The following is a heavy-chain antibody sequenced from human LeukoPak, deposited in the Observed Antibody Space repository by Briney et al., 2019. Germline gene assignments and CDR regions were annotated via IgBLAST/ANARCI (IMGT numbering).Heavy chain of an antibody. Sequence: SETLSLTCAVYGGSFSDYYWSWIRQSPGKGLEWIGEMHHIGNSDYNPSLKSRVTISLDTSKNQFSLMLSSVTAADTAVYYCARRGEYFDYWGQGTLVTASS. V-gene: IGHV4-34*01. J-gene: IGHJ4*02. CDR3: ARRGEYFDY. CDR1: GGSFSDYY. CDR2: MHHIGNS. D-gene: IGHD3-10*01.